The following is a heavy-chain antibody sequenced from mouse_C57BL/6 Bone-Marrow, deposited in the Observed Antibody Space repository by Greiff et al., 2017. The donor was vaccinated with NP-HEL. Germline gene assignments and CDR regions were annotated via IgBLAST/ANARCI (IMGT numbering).Heavy chain of an antibody. D-gene: IGHD3-3*01. CDR1: GYTFTSYW. V-gene: IGHV1-59*01. Sequence: QVQLQQPGAELVRPGTSVKLSCKASGYTFTSYWMHWVKQRPGQGLEWIGVIDPSDSYTNYNQKFKGKATLTVDTSSSTAYMQLSSLTSADSAVYYCASLPRDGYWGQGTTLTVSS. J-gene: IGHJ2*01. CDR3: ASLPRDGY. CDR2: IDPSDSYT.